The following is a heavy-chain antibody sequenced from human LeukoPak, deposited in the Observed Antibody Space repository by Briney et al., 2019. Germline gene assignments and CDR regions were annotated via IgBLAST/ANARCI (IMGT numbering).Heavy chain of an antibody. CDR3: ARAVIPVAVKPAFDY. CDR2: ISTFNGNT. CDR1: GYSFTSYG. J-gene: IGHJ4*02. D-gene: IGHD6-13*01. Sequence: ASVKVSCKASGYSFTSYGFSWVRQAPGQGLEWMGWISTFNGNTNYAQRFQGRVTMTSDTSTSTAYMELRSLRSDDTAVYYCARAVIPVAVKPAFDYWGQGTLVTVSS. V-gene: IGHV1-18*01.